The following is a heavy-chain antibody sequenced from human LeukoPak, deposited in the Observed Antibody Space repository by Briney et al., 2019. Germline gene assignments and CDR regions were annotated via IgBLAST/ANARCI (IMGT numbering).Heavy chain of an antibody. CDR3: AKSPPWIQLWPTLDY. J-gene: IGHJ4*02. CDR2: ISWNSGSI. CDR1: GFTFSSYW. D-gene: IGHD5-18*01. V-gene: IGHV3-9*01. Sequence: GGSLRLSCAASGFTFSSYWMHWVRQAPGKGLEWVSGISWNSGSIGYADSVKGRFTISRDNAKNSLYLQMNSLRAEDTAVYYCAKSPPWIQLWPTLDYWGQGTLVTVSS.